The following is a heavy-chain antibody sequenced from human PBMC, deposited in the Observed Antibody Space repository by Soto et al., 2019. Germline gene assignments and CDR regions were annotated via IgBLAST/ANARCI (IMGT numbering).Heavy chain of an antibody. V-gene: IGHV1-69*13. CDR2: IIPIFGTA. J-gene: IGHJ5*02. CDR3: ASVSGCSGGSCYYWWFDP. Sequence: GASVKVSCKASGGTFSNYAISWVRQAPGQGLEWMGGIIPIFGTANYAQKFQGRVTITADESTSTAYMELNSLRSEDTAVYYCASVSGCSGGSCYYWWFDPWGQGTLVTVSS. CDR1: GGTFSNYA. D-gene: IGHD2-15*01.